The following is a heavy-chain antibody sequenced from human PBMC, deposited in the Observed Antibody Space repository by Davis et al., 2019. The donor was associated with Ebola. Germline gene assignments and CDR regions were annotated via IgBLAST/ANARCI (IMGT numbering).Heavy chain of an antibody. CDR3: ARGNGDPFDY. CDR1: GGSISSRDYY. D-gene: IGHD4-17*01. CDR2: IFYSGNT. V-gene: IGHV4-30-4*08. Sequence: SETLSLTCTVSGGSISSRDYYWSWIRQHPGKALDWIGNIFYSGNTDFNPSLKSRVSISIDRSKNQFSLNLNSVTAADTAVYYCARGNGDPFDYWGQGTLVTVSS. J-gene: IGHJ4*02.